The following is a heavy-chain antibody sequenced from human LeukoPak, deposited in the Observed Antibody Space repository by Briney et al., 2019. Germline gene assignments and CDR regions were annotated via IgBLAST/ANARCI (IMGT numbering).Heavy chain of an antibody. CDR3: AKPGLDGSFSQLHY. D-gene: IGHD3/OR15-3a*01. CDR2: ISYDGNNE. Sequence: QTGGSLRLSCAASGFKFNTYGIHWVRQAPGKGLDWVALISYDGNNEYYADSVKGRFTISRDNSKNTVYLQMNSLRIEDTAVYYCAKPGLDGSFSQLHYWGQGALVTVSS. V-gene: IGHV3-30*18. J-gene: IGHJ4*02. CDR1: GFKFNTYG.